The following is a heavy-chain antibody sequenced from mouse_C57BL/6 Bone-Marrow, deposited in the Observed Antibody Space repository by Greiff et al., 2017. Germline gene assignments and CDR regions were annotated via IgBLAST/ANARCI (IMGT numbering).Heavy chain of an antibody. CDR3: ARVGGYSNLFHWYFDV. J-gene: IGHJ1*03. D-gene: IGHD2-5*01. Sequence: VQLVESGGGLVKPGGSLKLSCAASGFTFSSYAMSWVRQTPEKRLEWVATISDGGSYTYYPDNVKGRFTISRDTAKNHLYLQMGHLKSEDTAMYYCARVGGYSNLFHWYFDVWGTGTTVTVSS. V-gene: IGHV5-4*01. CDR1: GFTFSSYA. CDR2: ISDGGSYT.